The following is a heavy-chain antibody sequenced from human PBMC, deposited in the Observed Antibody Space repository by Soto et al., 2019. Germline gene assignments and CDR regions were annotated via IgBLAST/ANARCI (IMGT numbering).Heavy chain of an antibody. V-gene: IGHV4-31*03. CDR2: ISYSGST. J-gene: IGHJ4*02. Sequence: PSETLSLTCTVSGGSISSGGYYWSWIRQHPGKGLEWIGYISYSGSTYYNPSLKSRVTISVDTSENQFSLKLSSVTATDTAVYYCARRWGRTFDYWGQGTLVTVS. CDR1: GGSISSGGYY. D-gene: IGHD7-27*01. CDR3: ARRWGRTFDY.